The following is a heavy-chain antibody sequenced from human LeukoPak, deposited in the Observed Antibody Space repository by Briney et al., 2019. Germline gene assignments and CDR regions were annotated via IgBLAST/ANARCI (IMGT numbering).Heavy chain of an antibody. J-gene: IGHJ4*02. CDR3: ARGRGSLTH. CDR2: FYDTRSP. D-gene: IGHD3-10*01. V-gene: IGHV4-59*01. Sequence: PSETLSLTCTVSGGSISLYYWSWIRQPPGKGLDGIGYFYDTRSPKYNPSLERRVTISVDMSRNQFSLNLTSVTAADTAVYYCARGRGSLTHWGQGTLATVSS. CDR1: GGSISLYY.